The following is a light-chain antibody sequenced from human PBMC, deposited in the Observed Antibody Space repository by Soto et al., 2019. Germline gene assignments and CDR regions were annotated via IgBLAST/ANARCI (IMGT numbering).Light chain of an antibody. CDR2: GAS. V-gene: IGKV3-15*01. CDR1: QSVSSN. CDR3: QQYNNWPPNT. J-gene: IGKJ2*01. Sequence: EIVMTQSPATLSVSPGERATLSCRASQSVSSNLAWYQQKPGQAPRLLICGASTRATGIPARFSGSGSGTEFTLTISSLQSEDFAVYYCQQYNNWPPNTFGQGTKVDIK.